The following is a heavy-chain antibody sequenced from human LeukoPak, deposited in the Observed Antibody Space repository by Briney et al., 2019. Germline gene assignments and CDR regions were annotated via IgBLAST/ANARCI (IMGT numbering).Heavy chain of an antibody. J-gene: IGHJ4*02. CDR3: ARDGTGDFSFDY. CDR1: GYTFTSYA. V-gene: IGHV1-3*01. D-gene: IGHD7-27*01. CDR2: INAGNGNT. Sequence: ASVKVSCKASGYTFTSYAMHWVRQAPGQRLECMGWINAGNGNTKYSQKFQGRVTITRDTSASTAYMELSSLRSEDTAVYYCARDGTGDFSFDYWGQGTLVTVSS.